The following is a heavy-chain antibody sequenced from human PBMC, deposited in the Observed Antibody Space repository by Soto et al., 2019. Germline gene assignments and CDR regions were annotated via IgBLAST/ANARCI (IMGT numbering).Heavy chain of an antibody. J-gene: IGHJ1*01. Sequence: GSVRLSCVVSGFTFSISAINWVRQAPGKGLEWVSTISGSGVAKFYADSVKGRFTISRDNSNNTVSLQMNSLRAEDAAVYYCAKDRSPGATTWNVYWGQGTLVTVSS. V-gene: IGHV3-23*01. CDR3: AKDRSPGATTWNVY. D-gene: IGHD1-1*01. CDR1: GFTFSISA. CDR2: ISGSGVAK.